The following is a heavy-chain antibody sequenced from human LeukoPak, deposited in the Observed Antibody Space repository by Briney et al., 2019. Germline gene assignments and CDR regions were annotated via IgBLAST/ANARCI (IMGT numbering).Heavy chain of an antibody. D-gene: IGHD3-3*01. J-gene: IGHJ4*02. V-gene: IGHV4-31*03. CDR1: GGSISSGGYY. Sequence: SETLSLTCTVSGGSISSGGYYWSWIRQHPGKGLEWIGYIYYSGSTYYNPSLKSRVTISVDTSKNQFSLKLSSVTAADTAVYYCARVYDFWSGHFDYWGQGTLVTVSS. CDR3: ARVYDFWSGHFDY. CDR2: IYYSGST.